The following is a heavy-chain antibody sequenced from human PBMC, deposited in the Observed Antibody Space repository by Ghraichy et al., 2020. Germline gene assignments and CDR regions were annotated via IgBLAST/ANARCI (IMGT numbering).Heavy chain of an antibody. CDR3: ARGYEGWFDP. V-gene: IGHV4-59*11. D-gene: IGHD2-2*01. J-gene: IGHJ5*02. CDR1: GGSLGNHY. Sequence: GSLSLTCGISGGSLGNHYWSWMRQAPGKEMEWIGYIYNTGSTNYNPSLKSRVTMSVDTSMNQISLNIRSVTAADTAVYYCARGYEGWFDPWGQGTLVTVSS. CDR2: IYNTGST.